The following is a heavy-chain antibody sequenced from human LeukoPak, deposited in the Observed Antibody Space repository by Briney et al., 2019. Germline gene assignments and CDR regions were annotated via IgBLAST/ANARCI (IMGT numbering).Heavy chain of an antibody. D-gene: IGHD3-10*01. V-gene: IGHV3-53*01. CDR2: IYSGGST. CDR3: AKEGDRDYGSGSYPFDY. Sequence: GGSLRLSCAASGFTVSSNYMSWVRQAPGKGLEWVSVIYSGGSTYYADSVKGRFTISRDNSKNTLYLQMNSLRAEDTAVYYCAKEGDRDYGSGSYPFDYWGQGTLVTVSS. J-gene: IGHJ4*02. CDR1: GFTVSSNY.